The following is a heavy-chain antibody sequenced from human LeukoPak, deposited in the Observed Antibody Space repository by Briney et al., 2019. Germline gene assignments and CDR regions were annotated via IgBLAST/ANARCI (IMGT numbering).Heavy chain of an antibody. CDR1: GFTFDDYA. D-gene: IGHD3-22*01. V-gene: IGHV3-9*01. J-gene: IGHJ4*02. CDR2: ISWNSGSI. CDR3: AKDSNYYDSSGYYSGHFDY. Sequence: SLRLSCAASGFTFDDYAMHWVRQAPGKGLEWVSGISWNSGSIGYADSVKGRFTISRDNAKNSLYLQMNSLRAEDTALYYCAKDSNYYDSSGYYSGHFDYWGQGTLVTVSS.